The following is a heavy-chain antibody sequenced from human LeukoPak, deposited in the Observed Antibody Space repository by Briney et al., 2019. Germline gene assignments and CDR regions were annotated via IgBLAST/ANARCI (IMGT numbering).Heavy chain of an antibody. D-gene: IGHD6-19*01. V-gene: IGHV3-20*04. Sequence: GGSLRLSCAASGFTFSSYSMSWVRQAPGKGLEWVSGINWNGGSTGYADSVKGRFTISRDNAKNSLYLQMNSLRAEDTALYYCARGRGVAVAGREGDYWGQGTLVTVSS. CDR2: INWNGGST. J-gene: IGHJ4*02. CDR3: ARGRGVAVAGREGDY. CDR1: GFTFSSYS.